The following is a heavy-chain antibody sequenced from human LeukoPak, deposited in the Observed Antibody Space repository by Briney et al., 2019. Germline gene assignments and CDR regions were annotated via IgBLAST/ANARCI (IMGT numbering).Heavy chain of an antibody. D-gene: IGHD6-19*01. CDR1: GGSISSGGYY. V-gene: IGHV4-31*03. J-gene: IGHJ3*02. CDR3: ARDISSGDAFDI. Sequence: TLSLTCTVSGGSISSGGYYWSWIRQHPGKGLEWIGYIYYSGSTYYNPSLKSRVTISVDTSKNQFSLKLSSVTAADTAVYYCARDISSGDAFDIWGQGTMVTVSS. CDR2: IYYSGST.